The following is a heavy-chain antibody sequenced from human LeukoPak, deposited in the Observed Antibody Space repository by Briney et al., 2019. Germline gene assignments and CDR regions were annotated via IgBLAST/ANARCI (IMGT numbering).Heavy chain of an antibody. D-gene: IGHD6-19*01. CDR3: CHFPKYSSGWSDEDY. V-gene: IGHV4-4*02. CDR1: GGSFSSDNW. Sequence: SETLSLTCAVSGGSFSSDNWWSWVRQPPGKGLEWIGEVFHSGSTNYNPSLKSRVTISVDKSKSQFSLKLNSVIAADTAVYYCCHFPKYSSGWSDEDYWGQGTLVAVSS. CDR2: VFHSGST. J-gene: IGHJ4*02.